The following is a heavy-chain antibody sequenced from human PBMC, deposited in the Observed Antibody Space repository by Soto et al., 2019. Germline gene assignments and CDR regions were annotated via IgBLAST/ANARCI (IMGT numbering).Heavy chain of an antibody. J-gene: IGHJ3*02. D-gene: IGHD3-10*01. CDR2: ISSSSSTI. CDR3: ARGGRGLVRVGFDI. CDR1: GFTFSTYT. Sequence: EMQLVESGGGLVQPGGSPRLSCAASGFTFSTYTRNWVRQAPGKGLEWVSYISSSSSTIDYADSVKGRLTISRDNARNSLYLQMNSLRVEDTAVYYCARGGRGLVRVGFDIWGQGTMVTVSS. V-gene: IGHV3-48*01.